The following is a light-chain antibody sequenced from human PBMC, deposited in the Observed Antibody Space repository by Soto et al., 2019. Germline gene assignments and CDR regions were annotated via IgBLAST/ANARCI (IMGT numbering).Light chain of an antibody. J-gene: IGKJ5*01. CDR3: KQRSNWPIT. V-gene: IGKV3-15*01. CDR1: QSVSSN. CDR2: GAS. Sequence: EIVMTQSPATLSVSPGERATLSCRASQSVSSNLAWYQQKPGQAPRPLIYGASTRATGIQARFSGSGSGTDFTLTIRSLQSEDFAVYYCKQRSNWPITFGQGTRLEIK.